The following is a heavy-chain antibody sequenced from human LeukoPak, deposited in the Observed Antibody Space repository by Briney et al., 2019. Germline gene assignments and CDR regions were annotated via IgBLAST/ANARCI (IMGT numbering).Heavy chain of an antibody. D-gene: IGHD4-17*01. CDR1: GGSFSGYY. CDR3: ASWGDYGDYYFDY. V-gene: IGHV4-34*01. CDR2: INHSGST. J-gene: IGHJ4*02. Sequence: SETLSLTCAVYGGSFSGYYWSWIRQPPGKGLEWIGEINHSGSTNYNPSLKSRVTISVDTSKNQFSLKLSSVTAADTAVYYCASWGDYGDYYFDYWGQGTLVTVSS.